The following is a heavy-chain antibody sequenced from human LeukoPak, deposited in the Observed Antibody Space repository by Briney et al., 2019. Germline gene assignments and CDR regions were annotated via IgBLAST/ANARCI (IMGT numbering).Heavy chain of an antibody. J-gene: IGHJ4*02. Sequence: ASVKVSCKASGYTFTGYYMHWVRQAPGQGLEWMGWINPNSGGTNYAQKFQVRGTMTRDTSISTAYMELSRLRSDDTAVYYCAGSAESSSWVEFDYWAQGTLVTVSS. CDR1: GYTFTGYY. D-gene: IGHD6-13*01. V-gene: IGHV1-2*02. CDR2: INPNSGGT. CDR3: AGSAESSSWVEFDY.